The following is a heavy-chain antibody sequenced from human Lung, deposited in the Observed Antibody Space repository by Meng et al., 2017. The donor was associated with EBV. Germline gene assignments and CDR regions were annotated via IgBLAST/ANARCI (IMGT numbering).Heavy chain of an antibody. D-gene: IGHD5-12*01. Sequence: VQPHVSGPGLVKPAGTRSLTCAVSGGSISSSNWWSWVRQPPGKGLEWIGEIYHSGSTNYNPSLKSRVTISVDTSKNQFSLKLSSVTAADTAVYYCARGRIKWLPLIWGQGTLVTVSS. V-gene: IGHV4-4*02. J-gene: IGHJ4*02. CDR2: IYHSGST. CDR3: ARGRIKWLPLI. CDR1: GGSISSSNW.